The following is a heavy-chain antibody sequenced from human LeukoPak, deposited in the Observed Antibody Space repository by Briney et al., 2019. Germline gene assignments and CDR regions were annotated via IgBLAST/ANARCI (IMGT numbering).Heavy chain of an antibody. CDR3: ARFAETSLRLGEFHWFDP. V-gene: IGHV1-18*01. J-gene: IGHJ5*02. CDR2: TSAYNGNT. CDR1: GYTFTSYG. D-gene: IGHD3-16*01. Sequence: ASVKVSCKASGYTFTSYGISWVRQAPGQGLEWMGWTSAYNGNTNYAQKLQGRVTMTTDTSTSTAYMELRSLRSDDTAVYYCARFAETSLRLGEFHWFDPWGQGTLVTVSS.